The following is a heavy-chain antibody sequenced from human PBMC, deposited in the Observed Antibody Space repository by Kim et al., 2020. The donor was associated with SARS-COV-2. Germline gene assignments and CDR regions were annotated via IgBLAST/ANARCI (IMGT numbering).Heavy chain of an antibody. J-gene: IGHJ4*02. CDR3: ARALWFGERYFDY. CDR1: GGSISSSSYY. Sequence: SETLSLTCTVSGGSISSSSYYWGWIRQPPGKGLEWIGSIYYSGSTYYNPSLKSRVTISVDTSKNQFSLKLSSVTAADTAVYYCARALWFGERYFDYWGQGTLVTVSS. D-gene: IGHD3-10*01. CDR2: IYYSGST. V-gene: IGHV4-39*01.